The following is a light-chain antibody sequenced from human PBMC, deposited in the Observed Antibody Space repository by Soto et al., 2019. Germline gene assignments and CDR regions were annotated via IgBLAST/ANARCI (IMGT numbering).Light chain of an antibody. CDR2: GTS. J-gene: IGKJ4*01. CDR1: QTVNSNY. V-gene: IGKV3-20*01. Sequence: EIVLTQSPGTLSLSPGEGATLSCRASQTVNSNYLAWYQQKPGQAPRLVISGTSNRATGIPDRCSGSGSGTHFTLIIRRLEPEDFAVYYCQQYGNSLTFGGGTHVE. CDR3: QQYGNSLT.